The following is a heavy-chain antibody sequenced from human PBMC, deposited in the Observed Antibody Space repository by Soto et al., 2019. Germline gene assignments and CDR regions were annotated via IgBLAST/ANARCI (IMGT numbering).Heavy chain of an antibody. CDR3: ATMKRARLDS. CDR2: INPILDST. CDR1: GIMSSGYG. Sequence: QEQVVQSGPAMKEPGSSVKVSCRASGIMSSGYGFRWVRQAPGQGLEWVGMINPILDSTHYAQNLQGRVSLSVDKSRDTAYLEVTSLRLEVTAIYFCATMKRARLDSWGRGTVVTVSS. J-gene: IGHJ4*02. V-gene: IGHV1-69*09. D-gene: IGHD6-25*01.